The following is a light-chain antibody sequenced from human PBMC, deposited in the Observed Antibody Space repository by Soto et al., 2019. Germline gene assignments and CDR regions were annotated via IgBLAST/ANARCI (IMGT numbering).Light chain of an antibody. CDR1: QTISSW. J-gene: IGKJ1*01. CDR2: KAS. V-gene: IGKV1-5*03. Sequence: IQMTQTPSTLSESVSDRVTITFRASQTISSWLALYQQKPGKAPKLLIYKASTLKSGVPSRFSGSGSGTEFTLTISSLQPDDFATYYCQHYNSYSEAFGQGTKVDIK. CDR3: QHYNSYSEA.